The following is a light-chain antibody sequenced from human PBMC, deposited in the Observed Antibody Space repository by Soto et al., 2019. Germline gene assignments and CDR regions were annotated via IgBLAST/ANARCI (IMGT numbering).Light chain of an antibody. J-gene: IGLJ1*01. CDR1: SSDVGAYNY. CDR3: SSYTSSNTYV. Sequence: SALTQPASVSESPGQSITISCTGTSSDVGAYNYVSWYQQHPGKAPKLMLFDVSNRPSGVSNRFSGSKSGNTASLTISGLQAEDEAAYYCSSYTSSNTYVFGLGTKLTVL. V-gene: IGLV2-14*01. CDR2: DVS.